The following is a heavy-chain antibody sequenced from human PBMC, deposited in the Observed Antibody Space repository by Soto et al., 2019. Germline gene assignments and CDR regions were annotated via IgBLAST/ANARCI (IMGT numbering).Heavy chain of an antibody. Sequence: ASVKVSCKASGYTFTGYYMHWVRQAPGQGLEWMGWINPNSGGTNYAQKFQGRVTMTRDTSISTAYMELSRLRSDDTAVYYCARDPNYGDPDYYYYGMDVWGQGTTVTVSS. D-gene: IGHD4-17*01. V-gene: IGHV1-2*02. CDR2: INPNSGGT. CDR3: ARDPNYGDPDYYYYGMDV. CDR1: GYTFTGYY. J-gene: IGHJ6*02.